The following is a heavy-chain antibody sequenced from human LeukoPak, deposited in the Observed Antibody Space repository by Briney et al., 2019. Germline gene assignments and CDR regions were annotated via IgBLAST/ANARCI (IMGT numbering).Heavy chain of an antibody. CDR1: GGSFSGYY. Sequence: SETLSLTCAVYGGSFSGYYWSWIRQPPGKGLEWIGEINHSGSTNYNPSLKSRVTISVDTSKNQFSLKLSSVTAADTAVYYCARFIVVVPAARGHYMDVWGKGTTVTISS. CDR2: INHSGST. V-gene: IGHV4-34*01. J-gene: IGHJ6*03. D-gene: IGHD2-2*01. CDR3: ARFIVVVPAARGHYMDV.